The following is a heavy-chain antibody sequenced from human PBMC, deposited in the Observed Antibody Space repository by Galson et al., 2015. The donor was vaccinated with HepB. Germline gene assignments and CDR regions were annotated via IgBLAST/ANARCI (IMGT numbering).Heavy chain of an antibody. CDR2: INAGNGNT. CDR1: GYTFTSYA. Sequence: SVKVSCKASGYTFTSYAMHWVRQAPGQRLEWMGWINAGNGNTKYSQKFQGRVTITRDTSASTAYMELSSLRSEDTAVYYCARARLRYFDWLFFYWGQGTLVTVSS. D-gene: IGHD3-9*01. J-gene: IGHJ4*02. CDR3: ARARLRYFDWLFFY. V-gene: IGHV1-3*01.